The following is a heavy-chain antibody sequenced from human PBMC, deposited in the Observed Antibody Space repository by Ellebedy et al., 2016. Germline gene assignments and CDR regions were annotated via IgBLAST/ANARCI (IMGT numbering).Heavy chain of an antibody. CDR3: ARSYEATVTHRNYYYGMDV. CDR1: GGSFSGYY. CDR2: INHSGST. D-gene: IGHD4-17*01. Sequence: SETLSLTCAVYGGSFSGYYWSWIRQPPGKGLEWIGEINHSGSTNYNPSLKSRVTISVDTSKNQFSLKLSSVTAADTAVYYCARSYEATVTHRNYYYGMDVWGQGTTVTVSS. V-gene: IGHV4-34*01. J-gene: IGHJ6*02.